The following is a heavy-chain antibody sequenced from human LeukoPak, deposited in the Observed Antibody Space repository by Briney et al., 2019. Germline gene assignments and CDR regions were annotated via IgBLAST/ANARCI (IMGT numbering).Heavy chain of an antibody. Sequence: PGGSLRLSCAASGFTFSSYDMHWVRQVTGKGLEWVSGIGTAGDTYYLGSVKGRFTISRDNSKNTLYLQMNSLRAEDTAVYYCATASTTVTTGYRFDAFDIWGQGTMVTVSS. CDR2: IGTAGDT. J-gene: IGHJ3*02. V-gene: IGHV3-13*01. D-gene: IGHD4-11*01. CDR1: GFTFSSYD. CDR3: ATASTTVTTGYRFDAFDI.